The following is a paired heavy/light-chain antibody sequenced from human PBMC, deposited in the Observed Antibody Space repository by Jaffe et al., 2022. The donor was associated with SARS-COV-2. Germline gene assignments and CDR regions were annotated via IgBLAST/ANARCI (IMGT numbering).Light chain of an antibody. CDR2: KIS. J-gene: IGKJ4*01. Sequence: DIVMTQTPLSSPVTLGQPASISCRSSQSLVHSDGNTYLSWLQQRPGQPPRILIYKISNRFSGVPDRFSGSGAGTDFTLKISRVEAEDVGVYYCMQGTQLPLTFGGGTKVEIK. V-gene: IGKV2-24*01. CDR1: QSLVHSDGNTY. CDR3: MQGTQLPLT.
Heavy chain of an antibody. CDR1: GFTFSRYA. V-gene: IGHV3-23*01. Sequence: EVQLLESGGGLVQPGGSLRLSCAASGFTFSRYAMSWVRQAPGKGLEWVSTVTSSGDGTYYADSVKGRFTISRDNSENTLYLQMNSLRAEDTALYYCAKYVRFFDLWGRGTLVTVSS. CDR2: VTSSGDGT. J-gene: IGHJ2*01. CDR3: AKYVRFFDL. D-gene: IGHD3-16*01.